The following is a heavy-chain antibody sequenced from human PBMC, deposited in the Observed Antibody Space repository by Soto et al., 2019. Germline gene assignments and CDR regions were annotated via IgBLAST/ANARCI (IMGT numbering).Heavy chain of an antibody. CDR3: ARVGVASTFGVVNGWFDP. CDR2: ISAYNGNT. CDR1: GYTFTSYG. Sequence: ASVKVSCKASGYTFTSYGISWVRQAPGQGLEWMGWISAYNGNTNYAQKLQGRVTMTTDTSTSTAYMELRSLRSDDTAVYYCARVGVASTFGVVNGWFDPWGQGTLVTVSS. J-gene: IGHJ5*02. D-gene: IGHD3-3*01. V-gene: IGHV1-18*04.